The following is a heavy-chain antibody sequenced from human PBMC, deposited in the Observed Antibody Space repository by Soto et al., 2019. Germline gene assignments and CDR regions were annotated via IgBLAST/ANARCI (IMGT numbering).Heavy chain of an antibody. CDR1: GFTFSSYD. CDR3: AKKRHDYGGAHYFDY. Sequence: QVLLVESGGGVVQPGRSLRLSCAASGFTFSSYDMNWVRQTPGKGLEWVALISYDGSNKYYADSVKGRVTISRDNPKNTLYLHMNSLRAEDTAMYYCAKKRHDYGGAHYFDYWGQGTLVTVSS. D-gene: IGHD4-17*01. CDR2: ISYDGSNK. J-gene: IGHJ4*02. V-gene: IGHV3-30*18.